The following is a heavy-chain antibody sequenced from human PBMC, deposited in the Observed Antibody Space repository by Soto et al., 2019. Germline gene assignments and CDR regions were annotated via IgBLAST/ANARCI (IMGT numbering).Heavy chain of an antibody. V-gene: IGHV4-34*01. CDR2: INHSGST. CDR1: GGSFSGYY. D-gene: IGHD5-18*01. J-gene: IGHJ6*02. Sequence: PSETLSLTCAVYGGSFSGYYWSWMRQPPGKGLEWIGEINHSGSTNYNPSLKSRVTISVDTSKNQFSLKLSSVTAADTAVYYCAGGRKLWFYYYGMDVWGQGTTVTVSS. CDR3: AGGRKLWFYYYGMDV.